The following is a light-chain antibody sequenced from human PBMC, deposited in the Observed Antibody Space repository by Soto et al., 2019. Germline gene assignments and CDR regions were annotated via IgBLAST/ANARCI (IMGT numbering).Light chain of an antibody. Sequence: DVVLTQSPLSLPVTLGQPASISCRSSQSLVFSDGNTYLNWFHQRPGQSPRRLIYKVSNRDSGVPDRFSGSGSGTDITLKISRVESEDVGVYYCMQGTNWRTFGQGTKVEIK. CDR2: KVS. V-gene: IGKV2-30*01. CDR3: MQGTNWRT. J-gene: IGKJ1*01. CDR1: QSLVFSDGNTY.